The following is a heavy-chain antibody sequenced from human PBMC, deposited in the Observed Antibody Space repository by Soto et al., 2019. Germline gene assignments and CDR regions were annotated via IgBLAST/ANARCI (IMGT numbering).Heavy chain of an antibody. V-gene: IGHV3-23*01. CDR3: AKDRLAAAGYGMDV. D-gene: IGHD6-13*01. CDR1: GFTFSSYA. CDR2: ISGSGGST. Sequence: EVQLLESGGGLVQPGGSLRLSCAASGFTFSSYAMSWVRQAPGKGLEWVSAISGSGGSTYYADSVKGRFTISRDNSKNTMYLKMNNMRAEDTAVYYCAKDRLAAAGYGMDVWGQGTTVTVSS. J-gene: IGHJ6*02.